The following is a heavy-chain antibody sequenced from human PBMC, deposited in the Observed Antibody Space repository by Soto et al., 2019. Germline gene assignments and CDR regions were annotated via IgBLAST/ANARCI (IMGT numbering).Heavy chain of an antibody. J-gene: IGHJ6*02. CDR3: ARGEDAFFYYGLDV. CDR2: IYDTGISGYTPST. CDR1: GGSITSSY. Sequence: SETLSLTCTVSGGSITSSYWSWIRRPPGKGLEWIAYIYDTGISGYTPSTSYNPSLKRRVTMSVDTSKSQFSLKLTSVTAADTAVYYCARGEDAFFYYGLDVWGQGITVTVSS. V-gene: IGHV4-59*01.